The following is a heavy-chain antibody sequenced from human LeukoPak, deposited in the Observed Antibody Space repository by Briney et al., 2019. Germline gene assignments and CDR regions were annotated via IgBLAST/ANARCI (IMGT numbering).Heavy chain of an antibody. D-gene: IGHD5-18*01. CDR2: INHSGST. V-gene: IGHV4-34*01. CDR1: GGSFSGYY. J-gene: IGHJ6*03. Sequence: SETLSLTCAVYGGSFSGYYWSWIRQPPGKGLEWIGEINHSGSTNYNPSLKSRVTISVDTSKNQFSLKLSSVTAADTAVYYCASGIQLWIGMDVWGKGTTVTVSS. CDR3: ASGIQLWIGMDV.